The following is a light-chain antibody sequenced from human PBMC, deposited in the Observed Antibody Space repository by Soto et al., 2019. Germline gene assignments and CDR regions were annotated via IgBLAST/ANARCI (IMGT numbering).Light chain of an antibody. CDR1: QGINMW. Sequence: DIQMTHSPSSVSASVLYIVTITFRASQGINMWLAWYQQKLGKAPKLLIFDASSLQSGVPSRFSGSGSGTDFTLTISSLQPEDFATYYCQKANSFPLTFGGGTKVDIK. J-gene: IGKJ4*01. CDR3: QKANSFPLT. V-gene: IGKV1D-12*01. CDR2: DAS.